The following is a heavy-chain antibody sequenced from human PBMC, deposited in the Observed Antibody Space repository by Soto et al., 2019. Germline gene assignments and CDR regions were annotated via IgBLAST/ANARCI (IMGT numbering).Heavy chain of an antibody. CDR3: ARDRGYFGLDV. V-gene: IGHV3-74*01. CDR1: GFTFSSYL. Sequence: PWGSLRLSCAASGFTFSSYLMHWVRQAPGKGLVWVSRINSDGSRTTYADSVKGRFTISRDNAKNTLYLQMNSLRVEDTAVYYSARDRGYFGLDVWGQGTTVTVS. CDR2: INSDGSRT. J-gene: IGHJ6*02.